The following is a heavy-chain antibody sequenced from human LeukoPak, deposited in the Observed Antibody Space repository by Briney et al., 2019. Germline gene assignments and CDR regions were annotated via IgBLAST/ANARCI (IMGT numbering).Heavy chain of an antibody. CDR1: GYSFTSYW. V-gene: IGHV5-51*01. J-gene: IGHJ6*04. Sequence: GESLKISCKGSGYSFTSYWIGWVRQMPGKGLEWMGIIYPGDSDTRYSPSFQGQVTFSADKSISTAYLQWSSLKASDTAMYYCARQSRATSYYYYYYGMDVWGKGTTVTVSS. CDR3: ARQSRATSYYYYYYGMDV. CDR2: IYPGDSDT.